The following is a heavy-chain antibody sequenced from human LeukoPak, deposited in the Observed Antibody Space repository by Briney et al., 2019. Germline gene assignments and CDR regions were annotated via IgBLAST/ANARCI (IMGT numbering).Heavy chain of an antibody. D-gene: IGHD3-9*01. Sequence: GGSLRLSCAASGFTFSDYYMSWIRQAPGKGLEWISYISSSSFYTSYADSVKGRFTISRDNAKNSLYLQMNSLRAEDTAVYYCARDHRLRYFDWSDFDYWGQGTLVTVSS. V-gene: IGHV3-11*06. CDR1: GFTFSDYY. CDR3: ARDHRLRYFDWSDFDY. J-gene: IGHJ4*02. CDR2: ISSSSFYT.